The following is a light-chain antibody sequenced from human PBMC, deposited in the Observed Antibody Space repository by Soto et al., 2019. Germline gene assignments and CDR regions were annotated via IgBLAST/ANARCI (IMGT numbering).Light chain of an antibody. CDR2: GNS. V-gene: IGLV1-40*01. CDR1: SSNIGAGYD. Sequence: QSVLTQPPSVSGAPGQRVTISCTGSSSNIGAGYDVHWYQQLPGTAPKLLIYGNSNRPSGVPDRLSGSKSGTSASLAITGLQAEDEADYYCQSYDSSLSERVFGGGTKLTVL. J-gene: IGLJ3*02. CDR3: QSYDSSLSERV.